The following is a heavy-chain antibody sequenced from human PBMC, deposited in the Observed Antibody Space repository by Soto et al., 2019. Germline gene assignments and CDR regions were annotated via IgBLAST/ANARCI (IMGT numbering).Heavy chain of an antibody. J-gene: IGHJ3*02. CDR3: ARDSHGNAFDI. CDR2: IIPIFSTA. Sequence: SVKVSCKASGGTFSSYASSGVGQAPGQGLEWMGGIIPIFSTANYAQKFHGRVTITADESTSTAYMELSSLRSEDTAVYYSARDSHGNAFDIWGQGTMVTVSS. V-gene: IGHV1-69*13. CDR1: GGTFSSYA.